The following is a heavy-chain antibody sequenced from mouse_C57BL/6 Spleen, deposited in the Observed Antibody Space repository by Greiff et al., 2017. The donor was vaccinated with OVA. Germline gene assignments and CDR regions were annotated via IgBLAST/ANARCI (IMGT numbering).Heavy chain of an antibody. Sequence: VQLVESGPGLVQPSQSLSITCTVSGFSLTSYGVHWVRQSPGKGLEWLGVIWRGGSTDYNAAFISRLSTSKDKSKSQVFFKMNSLQADDTAIYYCARDGYYVGFAYWGQGTLVTVSA. D-gene: IGHD2-3*01. CDR1: GFSLTSYG. CDR2: IWRGGST. J-gene: IGHJ3*01. CDR3: ARDGYYVGFAY. V-gene: IGHV2-2*01.